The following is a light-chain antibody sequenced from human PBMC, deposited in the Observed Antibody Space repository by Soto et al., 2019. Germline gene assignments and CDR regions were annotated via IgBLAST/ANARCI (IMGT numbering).Light chain of an antibody. CDR2: AAS. J-gene: IGKJ4*01. Sequence: AIRMTQSPSSFSASTGDRVTITCRASQGISSYLAWYQQKPGKAPKLLTYAASTLQSGVPSRFIGSGSGTDFTLTISCLQSEDFATYYCQQYYSYPLTFGGGTKVEIK. CDR3: QQYYSYPLT. V-gene: IGKV1-8*01. CDR1: QGISSY.